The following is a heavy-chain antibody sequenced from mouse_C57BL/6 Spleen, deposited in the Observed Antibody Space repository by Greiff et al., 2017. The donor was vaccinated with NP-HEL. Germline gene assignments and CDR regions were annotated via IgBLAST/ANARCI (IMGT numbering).Heavy chain of an antibody. J-gene: IGHJ2*01. CDR3: TRLNPLFDY. Sequence: EVKVVESGEGLVKPGGSLKLSCAASGFTFSSYAMSWVRQTPEKRLEWVAYISSGGDYIYYADTVKGRFTISRDNARNTLYLQMSSLKSEDTAMYYCTRLNPLFDYWGQGTTLTVSS. D-gene: IGHD1-3*01. CDR2: ISSGGDYI. V-gene: IGHV5-9-1*02. CDR1: GFTFSSYA.